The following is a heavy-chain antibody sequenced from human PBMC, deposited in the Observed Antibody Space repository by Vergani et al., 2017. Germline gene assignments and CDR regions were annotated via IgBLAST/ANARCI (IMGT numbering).Heavy chain of an antibody. CDR1: GFTFNHYA. D-gene: IGHD5-12*01. CDR3: AKANPRNSGYDYLYYYHAMNF. V-gene: IGHV3-23*01. CDR2: ISVSGGST. J-gene: IGHJ6*02. Sequence: EVQLLESGGDLVQPGGSLRLSCAASGFTFNHYAMNWVRQAPGKGLEWVSGISVSGGSTSYAGSVKGRFTISRDSSKNTLYLQRNSLSAGDTAVYYCAKANPRNSGYDYLYYYHAMNFWGQGTTVTVSS.